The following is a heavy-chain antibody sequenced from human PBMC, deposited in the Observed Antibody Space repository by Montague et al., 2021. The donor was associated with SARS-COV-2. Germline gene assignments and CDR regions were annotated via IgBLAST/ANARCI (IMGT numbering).Heavy chain of an antibody. CDR2: INHSGST. J-gene: IGHJ6*02. Sequence: SETLSLTCAVSGGSLSGCYWSWIRQPQGQGLELIGEINHSGSTNXNSSLKSRVTISLDTSKNQFSLKLSSVTAADTAVYYCASGRRRYNWRDETSYYYGMDVWGQGTTVTVSS. CDR3: ASGRRRYNWRDETSYYYGMDV. V-gene: IGHV4-34*01. D-gene: IGHD1-20*01. CDR1: GGSLSGCY.